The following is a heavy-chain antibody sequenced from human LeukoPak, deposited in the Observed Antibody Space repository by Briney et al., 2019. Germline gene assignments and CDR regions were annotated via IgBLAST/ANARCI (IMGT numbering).Heavy chain of an antibody. J-gene: IGHJ4*02. CDR3: ARPNKEYGSGSYGRGYYFDY. D-gene: IGHD3-10*01. Sequence: ASVKVSCKASGYTFTSYDINWVRQATGQGLEWMGWMNPNSGNTGYAQKFQGRVTITRNTSISTAYMELSSLRSEDTAVYYCARPNKEYGSGSYGRGYYFDYWGQGTLVTVSS. CDR2: MNPNSGNT. CDR1: GYTFTSYD. V-gene: IGHV1-8*03.